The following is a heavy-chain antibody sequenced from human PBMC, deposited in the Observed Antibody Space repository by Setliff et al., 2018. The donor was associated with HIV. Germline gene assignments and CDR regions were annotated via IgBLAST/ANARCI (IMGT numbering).Heavy chain of an antibody. CDR3: ARDRLQWLASHAFDL. J-gene: IGHJ3*01. V-gene: IGHV3-7*01. CDR1: GFTFTGYW. D-gene: IGHD6-19*01. CDR2: INDDGSEK. Sequence: HPGGSLRLSCAASGFTFTGYWMSWVRLAPGKGLEWVANINDDGSEKYYADSVRGRFTISRDNANNLLYLQMNSLRAEDTAVYYCARDRLQWLASHAFDLWGQGTMVTVSS.